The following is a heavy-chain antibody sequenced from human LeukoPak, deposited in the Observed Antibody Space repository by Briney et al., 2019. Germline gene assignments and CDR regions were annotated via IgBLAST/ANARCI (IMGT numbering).Heavy chain of an antibody. Sequence: SETLSLTCSVSGDSISSYYWSWIRQPPGKGLEWIGYIYYSGSSNYNPSLKSRVTISVDTSKNQFSLKLSSVTPADTAVYYCARDSGPYWYFDLWGRGTLVTVSS. V-gene: IGHV4-59*01. CDR3: ARDSGPYWYFDL. J-gene: IGHJ2*01. CDR1: GDSISSYY. CDR2: IYYSGSS.